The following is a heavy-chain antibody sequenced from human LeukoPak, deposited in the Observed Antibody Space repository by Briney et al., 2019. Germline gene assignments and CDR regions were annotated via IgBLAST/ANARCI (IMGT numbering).Heavy chain of an antibody. J-gene: IGHJ4*02. D-gene: IGHD1-1*01. CDR2: IKQDGSEK. CDR1: GFTFSTFW. Sequence: PGGSLRLSCAASGFTFSTFWMSWVRQAPGKGLERGANIKQDGSEKYYVDSMQGRFPVSRDHAKNSLYLQMDSLRAEDPAVYYCARGGTFVSDYWGQGTLVSVSS. V-gene: IGHV3-7*01. CDR3: ARGGTFVSDY.